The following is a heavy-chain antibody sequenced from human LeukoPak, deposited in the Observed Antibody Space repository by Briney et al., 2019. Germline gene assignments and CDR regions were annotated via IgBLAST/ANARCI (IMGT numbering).Heavy chain of an antibody. J-gene: IGHJ5*02. CDR3: ARGLSGYSSFNWFDP. CDR2: INHSGST. D-gene: IGHD6-19*01. CDR1: GGSFSGYY. Sequence: PSETLSLTCAVYGGSFSGYYWSWLRQPPGKGLEWIGEINHSGSTNSNPSLKSRVTISVDTSKNQFSLKLSSVTAADTAVYYCARGLSGYSSFNWFDPWGQGTLVTVSS. V-gene: IGHV4-34*01.